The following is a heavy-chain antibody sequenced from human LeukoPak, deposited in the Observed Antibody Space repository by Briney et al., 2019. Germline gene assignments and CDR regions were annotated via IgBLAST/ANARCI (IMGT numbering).Heavy chain of an antibody. V-gene: IGHV3-30*18. Sequence: HPGRSLRLSCAASGFTFSSYGMHWVRQAPGKGLEWVAVISYDGSNKYYADSVKGRFTISRDNSKNTLYLQMNSLRAEDMAVYYCAKDYCSGGSCHSSYWGQGTLVTVSS. CDR3: AKDYCSGGSCHSSY. J-gene: IGHJ4*02. D-gene: IGHD2-15*01. CDR1: GFTFSSYG. CDR2: ISYDGSNK.